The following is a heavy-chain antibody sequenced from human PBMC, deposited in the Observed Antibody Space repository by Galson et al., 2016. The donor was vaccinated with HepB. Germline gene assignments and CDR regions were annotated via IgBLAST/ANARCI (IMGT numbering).Heavy chain of an antibody. CDR1: GFTFSNYA. CDR2: FSSNGGDT. D-gene: IGHD6-19*01. J-gene: IGHJ4*02. Sequence: SLRLSCAASGFTFSNYAMHWVRQAPGKGLEYVSAFSSNGGDTYYADSVKGRFTISRDNSKNTLYLQMNSLRAEDTAVYYCARGWYPFVTIAVAGTLGYWGQGTLVTVSS. CDR3: ARGWYPFVTIAVAGTLGY. V-gene: IGHV3-64*04.